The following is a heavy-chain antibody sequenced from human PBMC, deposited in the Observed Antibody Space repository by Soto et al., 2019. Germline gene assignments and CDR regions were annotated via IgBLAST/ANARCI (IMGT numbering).Heavy chain of an antibody. V-gene: IGHV4-31*03. D-gene: IGHD2-2*02. CDR3: ARGRGRVVPAAIVSWGTNWNYYYYGMDV. CDR2: VYYSGST. J-gene: IGHJ6*02. CDR1: GGSISSGGYY. Sequence: SETLSRTCTVSGGSISSGGYYWSWIRQHPGRGLEWIGYVYYSGSTYYTPSLKSRVTISVDTAKNPCSLKLSSVTAADTGVYYCARGRGRVVPAAIVSWGTNWNYYYYGMDVWGQGRTGTVSS.